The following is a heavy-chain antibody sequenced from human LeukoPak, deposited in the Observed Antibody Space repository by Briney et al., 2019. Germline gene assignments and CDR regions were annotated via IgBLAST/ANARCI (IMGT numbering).Heavy chain of an antibody. V-gene: IGHV4-61*01. D-gene: IGHD4-17*01. CDR2: IFYTGST. CDR3: ARADYGDYRIDY. J-gene: IGHJ4*02. Sequence: SETLSLTCTVSGGSVSSGSYYRSWIRQPPGKGLEWVGYIFYTGSTNYNPSLKSRVTISVDTSKNQFSLKLSSVTAADTAVYYCARADYGDYRIDYWGQGTLVTVSS. CDR1: GGSVSSGSYY.